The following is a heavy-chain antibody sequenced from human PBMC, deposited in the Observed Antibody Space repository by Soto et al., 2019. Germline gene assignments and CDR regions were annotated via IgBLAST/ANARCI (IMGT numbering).Heavy chain of an antibody. CDR2: ISGSGGST. V-gene: IGHV3-23*01. Sequence: PGGSLRLSCAASGFTFSSYGMNWVRQAPGKGLEWVSAISGSGGSTYYADSVKGRFTISRDNSKNTLYLQMNSLRAEDTAVYYCAKGVPGIAVAGTGYFQHWGQGTLVTVSS. D-gene: IGHD6-19*01. CDR1: GFTFSSYG. CDR3: AKGVPGIAVAGTGYFQH. J-gene: IGHJ1*01.